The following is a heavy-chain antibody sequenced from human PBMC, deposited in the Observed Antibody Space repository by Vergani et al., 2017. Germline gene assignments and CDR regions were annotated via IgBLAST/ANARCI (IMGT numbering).Heavy chain of an antibody. D-gene: IGHD3-3*01. CDR2: ISGSGGST. Sequence: EVQLLESGGGLVQPGGSLRLSCAASGFTFSSYAMSWVRQAPGKGLEWVSAISGSGGSTYYADSVKGRFTISRDNSKNTLYLQMNSQRAEDTAVYYCAKVSWYDFWSGWGNNDAFDIWGQGTMVTVSS. J-gene: IGHJ3*02. CDR1: GFTFSSYA. CDR3: AKVSWYDFWSGWGNNDAFDI. V-gene: IGHV3-23*01.